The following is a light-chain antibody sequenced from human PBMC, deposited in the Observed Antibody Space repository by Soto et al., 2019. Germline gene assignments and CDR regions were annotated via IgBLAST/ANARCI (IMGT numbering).Light chain of an antibody. Sequence: QTVVTQEPSLSVSPRGTVTITCGLSSGSVSTSYFPRWYQQTPGQPPRTLIYNTDTRSSGVPDRFSGSILGNKAALTIAGAQADDESDYYCVLYRGSGNCVFGGGTKLTVL. CDR1: SGSVSTSYF. V-gene: IGLV8-61*01. J-gene: IGLJ2*01. CDR2: NTD. CDR3: VLYRGSGNCV.